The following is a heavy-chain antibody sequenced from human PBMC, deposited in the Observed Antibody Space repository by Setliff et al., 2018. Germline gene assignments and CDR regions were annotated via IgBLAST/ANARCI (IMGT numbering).Heavy chain of an antibody. CDR2: IYYSGST. CDR1: GGSISSYY. V-gene: IGHV4-59*12. CDR3: ARDPLTTNRRRAFDI. Sequence: LSLTCTVSGGSISSYYWSWIRQPPGKRLEWIGYIYYSGSTNYNPSLESRVTISVDTAKNQFSLKLSSVTAADTAVYYCARDPLTTNRRRAFDIWGQGTMVTVSS. J-gene: IGHJ3*02. D-gene: IGHD4-17*01.